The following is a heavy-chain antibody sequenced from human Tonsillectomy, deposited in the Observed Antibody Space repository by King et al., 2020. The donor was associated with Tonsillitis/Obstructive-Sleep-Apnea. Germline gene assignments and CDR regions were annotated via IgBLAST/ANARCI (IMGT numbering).Heavy chain of an antibody. J-gene: IGHJ3*02. D-gene: IGHD1-1*01. V-gene: IGHV4-39*01. Sequence: LQLQESGPGLVKPSETLSLTCTVSGGSISSSTYYWGWIRQPPGKGLEGIGTIYYSGSTYYNPSLKTRVTISVDTSTNQFSLKLSSVTAADTAVYYCARRVQLERRGDAFNIWGQGTMVTVSS. CDR3: ARRVQLERRGDAFNI. CDR2: IYYSGST. CDR1: GGSISSSTYY.